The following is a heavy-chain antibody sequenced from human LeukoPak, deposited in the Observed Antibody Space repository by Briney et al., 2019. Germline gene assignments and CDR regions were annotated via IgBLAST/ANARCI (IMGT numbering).Heavy chain of an antibody. CDR1: GCTFSSYG. CDR2: IRYDGSNK. V-gene: IGHV3-30*02. CDR3: ARAPGGVVPAAQDAFDI. J-gene: IGHJ3*02. Sequence: PGGSLRLSCAASGCTFSSYGMHWVRQAPGKGLEWVAFIRYDGSNKYYADSVKGRFTISRDNSKNTLYLQMNSLRAEDTAVYYCARAPGGVVPAAQDAFDIWSQGTMATVSS. D-gene: IGHD2-2*01.